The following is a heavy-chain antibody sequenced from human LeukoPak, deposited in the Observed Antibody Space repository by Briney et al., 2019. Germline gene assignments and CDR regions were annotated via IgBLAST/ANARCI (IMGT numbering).Heavy chain of an antibody. Sequence: SGTLSLTCAVSGGSISSSNWWSWVRQPPGKGLEWIGEIYHSGSTNYNPSLKSRVTISVDTSKNQFSLKLSSVTAADTAVYYCARESPYYDSSGYYRGRYHYYMDVWGKGTTVTVSS. V-gene: IGHV4-4*02. CDR3: ARESPYYDSSGYYRGRYHYYMDV. CDR1: GGSISSSNW. CDR2: IYHSGST. D-gene: IGHD3-22*01. J-gene: IGHJ6*03.